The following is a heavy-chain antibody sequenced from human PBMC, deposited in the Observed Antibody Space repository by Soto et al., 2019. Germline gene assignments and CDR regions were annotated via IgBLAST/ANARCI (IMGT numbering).Heavy chain of an antibody. J-gene: IGHJ6*02. D-gene: IGHD3-10*01. CDR3: ARARTDGDGFGYYYGMDV. Sequence: QVQLQESGPGMVKPSGTLSLTCDVSGGSISNNNWWSWVRQPPGKGLEWIGEIYYSGSTNYNPALKSRIAISTDKSENQFSLRLTSVTAADTAVYYCARARTDGDGFGYYYGMDVWGQGTTVIVSS. V-gene: IGHV4-4*02. CDR1: GGSISNNNW. CDR2: IYYSGST.